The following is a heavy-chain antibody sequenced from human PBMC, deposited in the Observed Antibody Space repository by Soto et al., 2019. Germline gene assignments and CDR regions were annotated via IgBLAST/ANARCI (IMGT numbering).Heavy chain of an antibody. V-gene: IGHV1-46*01. Sequence: ASVKVSCKASGYTFTSYYMHCVRQAPGQGLEWMGIINPSGGSTSYAQKFQGRVTMTRDTSTSTVYMELSSLRSEDTAVYYCARDIRDIVVVPAGIAMDAFDIWGQGAMVTV. CDR3: ARDIRDIVVVPAGIAMDAFDI. CDR2: INPSGGST. J-gene: IGHJ3*02. D-gene: IGHD2-2*01. CDR1: GYTFTSYY.